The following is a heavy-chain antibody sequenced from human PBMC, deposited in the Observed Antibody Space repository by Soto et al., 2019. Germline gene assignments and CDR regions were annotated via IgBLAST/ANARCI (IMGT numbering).Heavy chain of an antibody. CDR3: APCGAGCWGDGFGI. CDR2: INPSGGST. V-gene: IGHV1-46*01. D-gene: IGHD7-27*01. J-gene: IGHJ3*02. Sequence: ASPKVTFKASRYTFTSYYMHCVLQSPVQGLERMVIINPSGGSTSYAQKFEGRVTMTRDTSTSTVYMELSSLRSEDTPVSSCAPCGAGCWGDGFGIWRQGTMVTVSS. CDR1: RYTFTSYY.